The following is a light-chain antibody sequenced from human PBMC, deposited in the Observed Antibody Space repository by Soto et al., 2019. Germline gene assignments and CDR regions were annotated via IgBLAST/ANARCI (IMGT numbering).Light chain of an antibody. CDR3: QSHDSSLSGYV. CDR1: SSNIGAGYD. V-gene: IGLV1-40*01. J-gene: IGLJ1*01. CDR2: GNS. Sequence: QSVLTQPPSVSGAPGQRVTISCTGSSSNIGAGYDVHWYQQLPGTAPKLLFYGNSNRPSGVPDRFSGSKSGTSASRAITGLQAEDEADYYCQSHDSSLSGYVFGTGTKLTVL.